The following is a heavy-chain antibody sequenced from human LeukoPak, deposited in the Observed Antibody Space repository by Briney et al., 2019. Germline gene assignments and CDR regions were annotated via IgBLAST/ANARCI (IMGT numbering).Heavy chain of an antibody. CDR2: IYTSGST. CDR1: GGSISSYY. Sequence: SETLSVTCTVSGGSISSYYWSCIRQPAGKGLEWIGIIYTSGSTNYNPSLKSRITMSVYTSKSQFSLKLSSVTAADTAVYYCVRDNSRDGYNYYFHSWGQGTLVIVSS. CDR3: VRDNSRDGYNYYFHS. V-gene: IGHV4-4*07. D-gene: IGHD5-24*01. J-gene: IGHJ4*02.